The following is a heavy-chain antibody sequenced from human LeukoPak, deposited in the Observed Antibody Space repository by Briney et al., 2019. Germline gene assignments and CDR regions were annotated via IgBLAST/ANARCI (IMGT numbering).Heavy chain of an antibody. CDR3: AKDLKGGIDYNYNYAMDV. CDR2: ISHTGTSI. Sequence: AGGSLRLSCAASGFTFSTYAMTWVRQAPGKGPEWVSIISHTGTSIFYADSVKGRFTISRDNSRNTLFLQMNSLRADDTAVYYCAKDLKGGIDYNYNYAMDVWGKGTTVTVSS. CDR1: GFTFSTYA. J-gene: IGHJ6*04. D-gene: IGHD1-26*01. V-gene: IGHV3-23*01.